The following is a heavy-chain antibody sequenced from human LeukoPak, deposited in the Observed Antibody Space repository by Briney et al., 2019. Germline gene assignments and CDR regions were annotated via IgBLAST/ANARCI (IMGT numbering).Heavy chain of an antibody. CDR1: GGSISSSSYY. J-gene: IGHJ6*02. V-gene: IGHV4-39*01. CDR2: IYYSGST. Sequence: SETLSLTCTVSGGSISSSSYYWGWIRQPPGKGLEWIGSIYYSGSTYYNPSLKSRVTISVDTSKNQFSLKLSSVTAADTAEYYCARHEATITMTLGGMDVWGQGTTVTVSS. CDR3: ARHEATITMTLGGMDV. D-gene: IGHD3-22*01.